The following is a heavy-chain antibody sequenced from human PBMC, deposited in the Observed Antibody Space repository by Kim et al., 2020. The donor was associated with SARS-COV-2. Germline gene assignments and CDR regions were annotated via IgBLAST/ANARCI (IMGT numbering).Heavy chain of an antibody. J-gene: IGHJ4*02. CDR3: TRKWDY. CDR2: IRQEESEK. D-gene: IGHD1-26*01. Sequence: IRQEESEKYYVDSGKGRFTISRDNAKNSVYLQMNSLGADDTAVYYCTRKWDYWGQGTLVTVSS. V-gene: IGHV3-7*04.